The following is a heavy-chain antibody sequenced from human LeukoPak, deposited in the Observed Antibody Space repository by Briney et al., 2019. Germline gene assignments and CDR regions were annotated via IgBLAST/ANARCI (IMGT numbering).Heavy chain of an antibody. CDR1: GLILSSVE. CDR3: ARVGSASPCDY. V-gene: IGHV3-48*03. D-gene: IGHD6-6*01. CDR2: ISSSGATV. Sequence: GGSLRLSCAASGLILSSVEMNWIRQAPGEGLGWVSYISSSGATVYYADSVKGRFTISRDNAKNSLHLQMNSLRAEDTAVYYCARVGSASPCDYWGQGTLVTVSS. J-gene: IGHJ4*02.